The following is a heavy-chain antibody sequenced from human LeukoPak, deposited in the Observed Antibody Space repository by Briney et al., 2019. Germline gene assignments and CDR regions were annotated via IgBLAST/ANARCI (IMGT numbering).Heavy chain of an antibody. CDR1: GFTFSSYA. D-gene: IGHD4-23*01. V-gene: IGHV3-23*01. CDR2: ISGSGGST. CDR3: AKNVGQRWYLAGAFDI. Sequence: GGSLRLSCAASGFTFSSYAMSWVRQGPGKGLEWVSAISGSGGSTYYADSVKGRFTISRDNSKNTLYLQMNSLRAEDTAVYYCAKNVGQRWYLAGAFDIWGQGTMVTVSS. J-gene: IGHJ3*02.